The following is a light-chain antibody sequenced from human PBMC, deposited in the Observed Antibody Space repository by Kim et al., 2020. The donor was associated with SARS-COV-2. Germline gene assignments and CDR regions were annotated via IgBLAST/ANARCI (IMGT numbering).Light chain of an antibody. V-gene: IGKV3-15*01. Sequence: SPGEGATLSCRASQSVSGNLAWYQQKPGQAPRLLIYGVSTRATGIPARFSGSGSGTEFTLTISSLQSEDFAVYYCQQYDNRPPWTFGQGTKVEIK. J-gene: IGKJ1*01. CDR2: GVS. CDR3: QQYDNRPPWT. CDR1: QSVSGN.